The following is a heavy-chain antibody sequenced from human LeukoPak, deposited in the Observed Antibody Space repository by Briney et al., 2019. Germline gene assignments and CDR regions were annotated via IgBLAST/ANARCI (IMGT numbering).Heavy chain of an antibody. J-gene: IGHJ6*02. Sequence: PGGSLRLSCAASGFTFSNAWMSWVRQAPGKGLEWVGRIKSKTDGGTTDYAAPVKGRFTISRDDSKNTLYLQMNSLKTEDTAVYYCTSYGSGSYFPELYYYYGMDVWGQGTTVIVSS. V-gene: IGHV3-15*01. D-gene: IGHD3-10*01. CDR1: GFTFSNAW. CDR2: IKSKTDGGTT. CDR3: TSYGSGSYFPELYYYYGMDV.